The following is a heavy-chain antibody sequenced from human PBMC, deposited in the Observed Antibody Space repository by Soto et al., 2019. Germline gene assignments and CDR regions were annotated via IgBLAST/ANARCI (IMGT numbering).Heavy chain of an antibody. J-gene: IGHJ4*02. CDR2: ISGSGGNT. CDR1: GFTFSSYA. Sequence: EVQLLESGGGLVQPGGSLRLSCAASGFTFSSYAMRWVRQAPGKGLEWVSAISGSGGNTYYADSVKGRFTISRDNSRNTLYLQKNSLRAEDTHLYYCARGLGSEDGSAFYYPKGDFDYWGQGALVTVSS. D-gene: IGHD3-22*01. CDR3: ARGLGSEDGSAFYYPKGDFDY. V-gene: IGHV3-23*01.